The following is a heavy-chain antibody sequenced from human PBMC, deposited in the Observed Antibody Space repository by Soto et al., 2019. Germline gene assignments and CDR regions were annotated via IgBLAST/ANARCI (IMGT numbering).Heavy chain of an antibody. CDR3: VRTSSY. V-gene: IGHV3-23*01. CDR1: GFTFSRYA. J-gene: IGHJ4*02. Sequence: EAQLLESGGGLVQPGGSLRLSCVGSGFTFSRYAMSWVRQAPGKGLEWVSVIFGGGTTYYSDSVKGRFTISRDNSKNTVFLQMNSLRAEDTAVYYCVRTSSYWGQGTRVIVSS. CDR2: IFGGGTT. D-gene: IGHD2-2*01.